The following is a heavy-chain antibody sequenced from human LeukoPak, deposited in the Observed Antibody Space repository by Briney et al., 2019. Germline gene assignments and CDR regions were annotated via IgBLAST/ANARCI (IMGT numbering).Heavy chain of an antibody. J-gene: IGHJ5*02. CDR2: IYNSGST. Sequence: SETLSLTCTVSGYSISSGYYWGWIRQAPGKGLEWIGSIYNSGSTYYNPSLKSRVTISVDMSKNQFSLKMSSVTAADTAVYYCARAYSSSWYWNWFDPWGQGTLVTVSS. CDR3: ARAYSSSWYWNWFDP. CDR1: GYSISSGYY. D-gene: IGHD6-13*01. V-gene: IGHV4-38-2*02.